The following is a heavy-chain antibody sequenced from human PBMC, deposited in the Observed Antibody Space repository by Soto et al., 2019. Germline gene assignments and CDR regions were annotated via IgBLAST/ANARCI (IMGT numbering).Heavy chain of an antibody. Sequence: QVQLQESGPGLVKPSETLSLTCTVSGGSISSYCWSWIRQPPGKGLEWIGYIYYSGSTNYNPSLKSRVTISVDTSKNQWSLKLSSVTAADTDVYYCARRYGYYFDYWGQGTLVTVSS. J-gene: IGHJ4*02. CDR3: ARRYGYYFDY. CDR2: IYYSGST. D-gene: IGHD4-17*01. CDR1: GGSISSYC. V-gene: IGHV4-59*08.